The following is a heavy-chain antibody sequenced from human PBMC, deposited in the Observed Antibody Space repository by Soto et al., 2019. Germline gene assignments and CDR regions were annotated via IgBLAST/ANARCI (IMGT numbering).Heavy chain of an antibody. J-gene: IGHJ3*02. CDR2: INSSGGST. D-gene: IGHD2-15*01. V-gene: IGHV1-46*03. Sequence: QVQLVQSWAEVKKPGASVKVSCKASGYTFTSYYMHWVRQAPGHGLQWMGIINSSGGSTCYAQKFQGRVTMTRDTSTSTVYMELSSLSSEDKAVYYCAISSGHARRDAFDIWGQGTMVTVAS. CDR1: GYTFTSYY. CDR3: AISSGHARRDAFDI.